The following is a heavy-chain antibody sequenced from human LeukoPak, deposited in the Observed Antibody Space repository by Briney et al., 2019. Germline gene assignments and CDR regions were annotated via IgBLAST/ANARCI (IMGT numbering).Heavy chain of an antibody. J-gene: IGHJ4*02. D-gene: IGHD3-22*01. CDR3: AIDPSGYFNY. CDR1: GGSISSGGHS. V-gene: IGHV4-61*08. Sequence: PSQTLSLTCTVSGGSISSGGHSWSWIWQPPGKGLEWIGYIYYSGSTNYNPSLKSRFTISVDTSKNQFSLRLSSVTAADTAVYYCAIDPSGYFNYWGQGTLATVSS. CDR2: IYYSGST.